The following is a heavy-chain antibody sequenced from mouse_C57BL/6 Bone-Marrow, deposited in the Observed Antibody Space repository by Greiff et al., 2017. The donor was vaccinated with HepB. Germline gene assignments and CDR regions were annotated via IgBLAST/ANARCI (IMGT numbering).Heavy chain of an antibody. D-gene: IGHD1-1*01. CDR3: ARGPAPYGSSPSYAMDY. CDR2: IYPGGGYT. CDR1: GYTFTNYW. J-gene: IGHJ4*01. V-gene: IGHV1-63*01. Sequence: VQLHESGAELVRPGTSVKMSCKASGYTFTNYWIGWAKQRPGHGLEWIGDIYPGGGYTNYNEKFKGKATLTADKSSSTAYMQFSSLTSEDSAIYYCARGPAPYGSSPSYAMDYWGQGTSVTVSS.